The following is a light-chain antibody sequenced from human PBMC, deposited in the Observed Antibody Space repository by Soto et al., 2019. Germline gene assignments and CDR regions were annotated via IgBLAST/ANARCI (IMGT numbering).Light chain of an antibody. J-gene: IGKJ5*01. CDR3: QQYDNLPST. CDR1: QDISNY. Sequence: DIQMTQSPSSLSASVGDRVTITCQASQDISNYLNWYQQKPGKAPKLLIYDASNLETGVPSRFSGSGSGPDFTFTISSLQPKDIATYYCQQYDNLPSTFGQGTRLEIK. CDR2: DAS. V-gene: IGKV1-33*01.